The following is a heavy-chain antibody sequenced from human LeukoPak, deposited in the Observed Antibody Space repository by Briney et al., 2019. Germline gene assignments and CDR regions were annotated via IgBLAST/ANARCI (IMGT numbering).Heavy chain of an antibody. V-gene: IGHV4-34*01. J-gene: IGHJ4*02. CDR3: ARGGWLQLGFDY. CDR1: GGSFSGYY. Sequence: PSETLSLTCAVYGGSFSGYYWSWIRQPPGKGLEWIGEINHSGSTNYNPSLKSRVTISVDTSKNQFSLKLSSVTAADTAVYYCARGGWLQLGFDYWGQGTLVTVSS. CDR2: INHSGST. D-gene: IGHD5-24*01.